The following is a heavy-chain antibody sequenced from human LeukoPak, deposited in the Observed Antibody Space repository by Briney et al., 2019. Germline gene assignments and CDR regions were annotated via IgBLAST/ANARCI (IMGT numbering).Heavy chain of an antibody. CDR1: NGSISTTY. V-gene: IGHV4-59*01. CDR2: IHYSGST. Sequence: SETLSLTCSVSNGSISTTYWSWIRQPPGKGLEWIGNIHYSGSTNYNSSLKSRVTISVDTSKNHFSLKMVSVTTADTAVYFCARGGRFHDRWGQGTLVTVSS. J-gene: IGHJ5*02. CDR3: ARGGRFHDR. D-gene: IGHD6-19*01.